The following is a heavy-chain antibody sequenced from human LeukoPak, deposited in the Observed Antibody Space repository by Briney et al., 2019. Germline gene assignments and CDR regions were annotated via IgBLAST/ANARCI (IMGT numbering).Heavy chain of an antibody. D-gene: IGHD1-26*01. Sequence: SETLSLTCTVSGGSISSYYWSWIRQPPGKSLEWIGYIYYSGSTYYNPSLKSRVTISVDTSKNQFSLKLSSVTAADTAVYYCARGALADIYDYWGQGTLVTVSS. CDR3: ARGALADIYDY. J-gene: IGHJ4*02. V-gene: IGHV4-59*06. CDR1: GGSISSYY. CDR2: IYYSGST.